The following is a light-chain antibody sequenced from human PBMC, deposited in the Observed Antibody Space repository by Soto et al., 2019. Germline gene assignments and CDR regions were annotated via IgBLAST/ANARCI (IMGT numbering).Light chain of an antibody. CDR2: KAS. CDR3: QQYNNYPRT. V-gene: IGKV1-5*03. CDR1: QSISSW. J-gene: IGKJ1*01. Sequence: DIKMTQSPSTLSASVGDRVTITCRASQSISSWLAWYQQKPGKAPKLLIYKASSLESGVPSRFSGSGSGTEFTLTISNLQPDDFATYFCQQYNNYPRTFGQGTKVDI.